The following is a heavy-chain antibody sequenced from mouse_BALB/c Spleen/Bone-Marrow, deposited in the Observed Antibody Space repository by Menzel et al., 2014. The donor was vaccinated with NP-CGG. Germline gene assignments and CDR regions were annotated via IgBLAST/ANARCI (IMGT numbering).Heavy chain of an antibody. CDR3: TRSNYGYWYFDV. Sequence: VHLVESGAELVKPGASVKLSCKASGYSFTNYYMYWVKRRPGQGLEWIGEINPSNGGTNFNEKFKNKATLTVDKSSSTAYMQLSSLTSEDSAVYYCTRSNYGYWYFDVWGAGTTVTVSS. J-gene: IGHJ1*01. CDR1: GYSFTNYY. CDR2: INPSNGGT. D-gene: IGHD1-1*01. V-gene: IGHV1S81*02.